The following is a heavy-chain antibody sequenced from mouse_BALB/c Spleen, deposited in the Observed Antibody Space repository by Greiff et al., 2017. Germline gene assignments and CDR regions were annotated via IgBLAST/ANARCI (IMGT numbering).Heavy chain of an antibody. Sequence: EVKLVESGGGLVQPKGSLKLSCAASGFTFNTYAMNWVRQAPGKGLEWVARIRSKSNNYATYYADSVKDRFTISRDDSQSMLYLQMNNLKTEDTAMYYCVRDYAMDYWGQGTSVTVSS. V-gene: IGHV10-1*02. CDR1: GFTFNTYA. CDR2: IRSKSNNYAT. CDR3: VRDYAMDY. J-gene: IGHJ4*01.